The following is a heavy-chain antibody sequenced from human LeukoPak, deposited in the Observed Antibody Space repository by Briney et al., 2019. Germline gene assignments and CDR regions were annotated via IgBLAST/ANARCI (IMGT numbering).Heavy chain of an antibody. CDR3: ATYRQVLLPFES. CDR2: IYGGGSV. V-gene: IGHV3-53*01. CDR1: GFTVRSNY. Sequence: GGSLRLSCAASGFTVRSNYMSWVRQAPGKGLEWVSIIYGGGSVFYADSVKGRFTISRDNSKSTLSLQMNSLRAEDTAIYYCATYRQVLLPFESWGQGTLVTVSS. J-gene: IGHJ4*02. D-gene: IGHD2-8*02.